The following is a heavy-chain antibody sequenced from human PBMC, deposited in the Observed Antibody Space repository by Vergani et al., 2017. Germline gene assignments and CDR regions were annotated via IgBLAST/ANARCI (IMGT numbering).Heavy chain of an antibody. Sequence: QVQLQESGPGLVKPSETLSLTCTVSGGSISSYYWSWIRQPPGKGLEWIGYIYYSGSTNYNPSLKSRVTISVDTSKNQFSLKLSSVTAADTAVYYCAREGYYYGSGSYYNEAWFDPWGQGTLVTVSS. D-gene: IGHD3-10*01. J-gene: IGHJ5*02. V-gene: IGHV4-59*01. CDR1: GGSISSYY. CDR2: IYYSGST. CDR3: AREGYYYGSGSYYNEAWFDP.